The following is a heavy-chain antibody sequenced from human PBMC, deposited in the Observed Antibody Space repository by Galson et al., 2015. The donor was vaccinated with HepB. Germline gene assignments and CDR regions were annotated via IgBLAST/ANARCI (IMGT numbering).Heavy chain of an antibody. CDR3: ARRGELHAFDI. D-gene: IGHD1-26*01. CDR1: GLTFSSYA. V-gene: IGHV3-30*04. CDR2: ISYDGSNK. J-gene: IGHJ3*02. Sequence: SLRLSCAASGLTFSSYAMHWVRQAPGKGLEWVAVISYDGSNKYYADSVKGRFTISRDNSKNTLYLQMNSLRAEDTAVYYCARRGELHAFDIWGQGTMVTVSS.